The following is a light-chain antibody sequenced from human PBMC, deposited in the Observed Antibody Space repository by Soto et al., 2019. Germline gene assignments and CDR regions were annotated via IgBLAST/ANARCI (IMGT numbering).Light chain of an antibody. J-gene: IGKJ4*01. CDR2: DAS. CDR1: QNIATY. V-gene: IGKV1-33*01. CDR3: QQYDNLLLT. Sequence: DSRMPESISSLSASVGDRVTITCRASQNIATYLNWYQQKPGKAPKLLIYDASNLETGVPTRFSGSGSGTDFTFTISSLQPEDIATYCWQQYDNLLLTFGGGTKVDIK.